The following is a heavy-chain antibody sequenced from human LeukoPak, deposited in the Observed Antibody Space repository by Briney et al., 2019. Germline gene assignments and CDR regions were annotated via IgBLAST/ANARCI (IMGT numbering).Heavy chain of an antibody. V-gene: IGHV3-23*01. CDR3: AKDRHYSSNLFDY. CDR2: FSGSGGST. Sequence: GGSLRLSCAASGFTFSSYAMSWVRQAPGKGLECISGFSGSGGSTYYPDSVKGRFTISRDSSKNTLYLQMNSLRAEDTAMYYCAKDRHYSSNLFDYWGQGTLVTVSS. D-gene: IGHD6-19*01. J-gene: IGHJ4*02. CDR1: GFTFSSYA.